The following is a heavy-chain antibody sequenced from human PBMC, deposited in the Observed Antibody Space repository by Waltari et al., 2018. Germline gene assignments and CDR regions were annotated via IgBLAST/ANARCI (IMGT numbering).Heavy chain of an antibody. Sequence: QLQLQESGPGLVKPSETLSLTCTVSGGSISSSSYYWGWIRQPPGKGLEWIGSIYYSGSTYYNPSLKSRVTISVDTSKNQFSLKLSSVTAADTAVYYCARHPPYYDFWSGYYTYDAFDIWGQGTMVTVSS. CDR2: IYYSGST. J-gene: IGHJ3*02. CDR3: ARHPPYYDFWSGYYTYDAFDI. D-gene: IGHD3-3*01. V-gene: IGHV4-39*01. CDR1: GGSISSSSYY.